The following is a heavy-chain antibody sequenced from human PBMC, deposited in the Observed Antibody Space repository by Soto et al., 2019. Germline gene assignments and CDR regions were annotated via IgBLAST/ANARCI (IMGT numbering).Heavy chain of an antibody. D-gene: IGHD6-13*01. CDR1: GFTFSSYA. V-gene: IGHV3-23*01. J-gene: IGHJ4*02. CDR3: AKFYKGIAAAGDYFDY. Sequence: GGSLRLSCAASGFTFSSYAMSWVRQAPGKGLEWVSAISGSGGSTYYADSVKGRFTISRDNSKNTLYLQMNSLRAEDTAVYYCAKFYKGIAAAGDYFDYWGQGTLVTVSS. CDR2: ISGSGGST.